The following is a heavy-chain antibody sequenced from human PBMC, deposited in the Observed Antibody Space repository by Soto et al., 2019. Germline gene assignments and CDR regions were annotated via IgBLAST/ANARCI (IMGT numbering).Heavy chain of an antibody. Sequence: GESLKITCQSSGYTFSNFWIGWVRQLPGKGLEWMGIIYPGDHETRYSPSFHGKVTISADRSINTAYLQWNSLEASDTAFYFCARSPRSSPYFDYWGQGALVTVSS. CDR2: IYPGDHET. CDR1: GYTFSNFW. D-gene: IGHD6-13*01. J-gene: IGHJ4*02. CDR3: ARSPRSSPYFDY. V-gene: IGHV5-51*01.